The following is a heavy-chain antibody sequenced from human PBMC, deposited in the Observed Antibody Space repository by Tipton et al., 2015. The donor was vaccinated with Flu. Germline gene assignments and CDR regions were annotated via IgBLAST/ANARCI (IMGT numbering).Heavy chain of an antibody. CDR1: GDSIRNDYF. J-gene: IGHJ4*02. CDR2: IHRSGST. V-gene: IGHV4-38-2*01. D-gene: IGHD6-6*01. CDR3: ARHQSSSLLPFDY. Sequence: TLSLTCAVSGDSIRNDYFWGWIRQPPGKGLEWIATIHRSGSTKYNPSLKSRVTISVDTSKNQFSLEMRSVTAADTAVYYCARHQSSSLLPFDYWDQGTLVTVSS.